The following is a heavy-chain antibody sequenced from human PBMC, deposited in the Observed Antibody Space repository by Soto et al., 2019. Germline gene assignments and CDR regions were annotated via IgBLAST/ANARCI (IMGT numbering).Heavy chain of an antibody. Sequence: QLQLQESGSGLVKPSQTLSLTCSVSGGSISSGGYSWRWIRQPPGQGLEWIGYIYHSGSTYYNPSLKSRVTISVDRSKNQFSLKLSSVTAADTAVYYCARENNVLPGGYFDYWGQGTLVTVSS. V-gene: IGHV4-30-2*01. CDR2: IYHSGST. CDR1: GGSISSGGYS. CDR3: ARENNVLPGGYFDY. J-gene: IGHJ4*02. D-gene: IGHD3-10*01.